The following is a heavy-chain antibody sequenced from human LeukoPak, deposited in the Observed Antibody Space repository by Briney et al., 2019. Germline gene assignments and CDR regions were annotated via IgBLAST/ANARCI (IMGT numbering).Heavy chain of an antibody. J-gene: IGHJ6*02. Sequence: PGGSLRLSCAASGFTFSSYGMHWVRQAPGKGLEGVAVIWYDGSNKYYADSVKGRFTISRDNSKNTLYLQMNSLRAEDTAVYYCARDSSQYYYYGMDVWGQGTTVTVSS. CDR3: ARDSSQYYYYGMDV. CDR1: GFTFSSYG. D-gene: IGHD6-13*01. V-gene: IGHV3-33*01. CDR2: IWYDGSNK.